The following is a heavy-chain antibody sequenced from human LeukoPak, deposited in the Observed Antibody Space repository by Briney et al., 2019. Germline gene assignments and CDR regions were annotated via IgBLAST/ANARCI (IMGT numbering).Heavy chain of an antibody. Sequence: SETLSLTCTVSNGSISSYYWSWIRQPAGKRLEWIGRMFSSGSTNYNPSLKSRVTVSIDTSKNQFSLNLSSVTAADTAVYYCARGLEFRAAYECWGQGTLVTVSS. D-gene: IGHD3-3*01. CDR1: NGSISSYY. CDR3: ARGLEFRAAYEC. V-gene: IGHV4-4*07. CDR2: MFSSGST. J-gene: IGHJ4*02.